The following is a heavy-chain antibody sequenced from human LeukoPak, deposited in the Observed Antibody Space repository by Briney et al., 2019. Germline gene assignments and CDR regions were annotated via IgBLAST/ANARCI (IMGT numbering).Heavy chain of an antibody. CDR3: AKDYTAYGDYFDY. J-gene: IGHJ4*02. CDR2: IRYDASNK. CDR1: GFTFSSYG. V-gene: IGHV3-30*02. Sequence: GGSLRLSCAASGFTFSSYGTHWVRQAPGKGLEWVAFIRYDASNKYYADSVKGRFTISRDNSKNTLYLQMNSLRAEDTAVYYCAKDYTAYGDYFDYWGQGTLVTVSS. D-gene: IGHD4-17*01.